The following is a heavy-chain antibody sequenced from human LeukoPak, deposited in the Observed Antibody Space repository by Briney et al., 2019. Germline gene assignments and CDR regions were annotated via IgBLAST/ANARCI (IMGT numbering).Heavy chain of an antibody. CDR3: ARGAKDYVGFYYYYGMDV. D-gene: IGHD4-17*01. CDR1: GGSISSSSYY. V-gene: IGHV4-39*01. J-gene: IGHJ6*02. Sequence: SETLSLTCTVSGGSISSSSYYWGWIRQPPGKGLECIGSIYYSGSTYYNPSLKTRVTISVDTSKNQFSLKLSSVTAADTAVYYCARGAKDYVGFYYYYGMDVWGQGTTVTVSS. CDR2: IYYSGST.